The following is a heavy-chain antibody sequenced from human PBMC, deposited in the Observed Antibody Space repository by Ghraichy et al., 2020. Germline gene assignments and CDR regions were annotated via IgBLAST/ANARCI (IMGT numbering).Heavy chain of an antibody. CDR3: AKDSFGSFFDY. J-gene: IGHJ4*02. V-gene: IGHV3-23*01. Sequence: GGSLRLSCAGSGFAFSSYGMAWVRQAPGKGLEWVSSVSTTGGTTYYADSVKGRFTISRDNPKNTMHLQMNSLRVEDTAVYYCAKDSFGSFFDYWGRGTLVTVSS. CDR2: VSTTGGTT. D-gene: IGHD2-15*01. CDR1: GFAFSSYG.